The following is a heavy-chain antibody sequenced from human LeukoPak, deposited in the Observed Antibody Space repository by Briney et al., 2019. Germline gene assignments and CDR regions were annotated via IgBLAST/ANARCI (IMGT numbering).Heavy chain of an antibody. Sequence: SETLSLTCTVSGGSISGYYWSWIRQPPGRGLEWIGFVYYSGSTKYNPSLKSRVTISVDTSKNQFSLKLTSVTAADTAVYYCARYGSGSYSDDHFQHWGQGTLVSVSS. CDR3: ARYGSGSYSDDHFQH. J-gene: IGHJ1*01. CDR2: VYYSGST. V-gene: IGHV4-59*08. CDR1: GGSISGYY. D-gene: IGHD3-10*01.